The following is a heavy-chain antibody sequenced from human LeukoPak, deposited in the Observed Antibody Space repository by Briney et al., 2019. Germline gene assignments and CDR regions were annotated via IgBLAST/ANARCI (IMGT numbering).Heavy chain of an antibody. CDR2: INHSGST. CDR3: ARGMAYCGGDCPGYFKH. CDR1: GGSFSGYY. Sequence: SETLSLTCAVYGGSFSGYYWSWIRQPPEKGLEWIGEINHSGSTNYNPSLKSRVTISVDTSKNQFSLKLSSVTAADTAVYYCARGMAYCGGDCPGYFKHWGQGTLVTVSS. D-gene: IGHD2-21*02. J-gene: IGHJ1*01. V-gene: IGHV4-34*01.